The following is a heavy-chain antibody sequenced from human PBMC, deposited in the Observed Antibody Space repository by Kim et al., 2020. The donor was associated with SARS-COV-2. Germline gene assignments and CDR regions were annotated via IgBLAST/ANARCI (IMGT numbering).Heavy chain of an antibody. Sequence: GGSLRLSCAASGFTFSSYAMSWVRQAPGKGLEWVSAISGSGGSTYYADSVKGRFTISRDNSKNTLYLQMNSLRAEATAVYYCAKGRLVSRWGLLGGQYYYGMDVWGPGTTVTVSS. CDR2: ISGSGGST. J-gene: IGHJ6*02. CDR1: GFTFSSYA. CDR3: AKGRLVSRWGLLGGQYYYGMDV. D-gene: IGHD1-26*01. V-gene: IGHV3-23*01.